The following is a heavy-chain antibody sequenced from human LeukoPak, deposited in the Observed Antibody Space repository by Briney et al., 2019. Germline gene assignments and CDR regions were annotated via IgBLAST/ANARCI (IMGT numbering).Heavy chain of an antibody. Sequence: SETLSLTCTVSGGSISSSSYYWGWIRQPPGKGLEWIGSIYYSGSTYYNPSLKSQVTISVDTSKNQFSLKLSSVTAADTAVYYCARDRISRQQPLDYWGQGALVTVSS. V-gene: IGHV4-39*07. CDR1: GGSISSSSYY. CDR3: ARDRISRQQPLDY. CDR2: IYYSGST. D-gene: IGHD6-13*01. J-gene: IGHJ4*02.